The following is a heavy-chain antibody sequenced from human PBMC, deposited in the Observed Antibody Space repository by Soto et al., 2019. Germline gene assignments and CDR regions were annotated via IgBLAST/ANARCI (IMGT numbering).Heavy chain of an antibody. V-gene: IGHV1-69*02. D-gene: IGHD6-13*01. J-gene: IGHJ4*02. CDR3: ANTRGGIAADGTGY. CDR1: GGTFSSYT. CDR2: IIPILGIA. Sequence: QVQLVQSGAEVKKPGSSVKVSCKASGGTFSSYTISWVRQAPGQGLEWMGRIIPILGIANYAQKFQGRVTITADKSTSTAYMELSSLRSEDTAVYYCANTRGGIAADGTGYRGQGTLVTVS.